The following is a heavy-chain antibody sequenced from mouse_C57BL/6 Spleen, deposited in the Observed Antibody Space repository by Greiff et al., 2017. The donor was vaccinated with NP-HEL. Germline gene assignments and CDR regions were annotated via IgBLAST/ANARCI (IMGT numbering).Heavy chain of an antibody. CDR2: IWTGGGT. D-gene: IGHD1-1*01. V-gene: IGHV2-9-1*01. Sequence: QVQLQQSGPGLVAPSQSLSITCTVSGFSLTSYAISWVRQPPGKGLEWLGVIWTGGGTNYNLALKSRLSISKDNSKSQVFLKMNSLQTDDTARYYCARNYYGSSEGAMDYWGQGTSVTVSS. CDR1: GFSLTSYA. CDR3: ARNYYGSSEGAMDY. J-gene: IGHJ4*01.